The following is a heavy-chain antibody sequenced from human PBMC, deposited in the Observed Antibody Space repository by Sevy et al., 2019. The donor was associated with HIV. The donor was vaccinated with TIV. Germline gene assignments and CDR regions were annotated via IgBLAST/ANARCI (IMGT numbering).Heavy chain of an antibody. CDR2: IYSGGST. J-gene: IGHJ4*02. D-gene: IGHD3-10*01. CDR3: ARGQGTMVRGVIPPVDY. V-gene: IGHV3-53*01. Sequence: GGSLRLSCAASGFTVSSNYMSWVRQAPGKGLEWVSVIYSGGSTYYADSVKGRFTISRDNSKNTLYLQMNSLRAEDTAVYYCARGQGTMVRGVIPPVDYWGQGTLVTVSS. CDR1: GFTVSSNY.